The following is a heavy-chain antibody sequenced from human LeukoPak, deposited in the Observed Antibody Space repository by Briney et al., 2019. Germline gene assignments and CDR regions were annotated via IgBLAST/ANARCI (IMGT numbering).Heavy chain of an antibody. D-gene: IGHD3-22*01. Sequence: GGSLRLSCAASGFTVSTNYMNWVRQAPGKGLEWVSVIYSGGSTYYADSVKGRFTISRDNSKNTLYLQMNSLRAEDTAVYYCASGYYDSSGYYYDYYYYGMDVWGQGTTVTVSS. CDR2: IYSGGST. J-gene: IGHJ6*02. CDR3: ASGYYDSSGYYYDYYYYGMDV. CDR1: GFTVSTNY. V-gene: IGHV3-53*01.